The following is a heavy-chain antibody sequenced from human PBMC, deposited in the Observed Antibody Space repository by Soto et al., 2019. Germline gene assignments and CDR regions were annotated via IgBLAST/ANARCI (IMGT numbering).Heavy chain of an antibody. CDR1: GFFLNNYD. CDR2: IGAADDP. Sequence: GGSLGLCCVGSGFFLNNYDMRWVRQVRGKGLEWVSAIGAADDPYYSVSVKGRFIVSRDNAQKSLYLQMNNLRAAVTAVYFCARAYTGYFSRRGDYSSATHFWGPGTLVTVS. D-gene: IGHD2-15*01. J-gene: IGHJ1*01. V-gene: IGHV3-13*05. CDR3: ARAYTGYFSRRGDYSSATHF.